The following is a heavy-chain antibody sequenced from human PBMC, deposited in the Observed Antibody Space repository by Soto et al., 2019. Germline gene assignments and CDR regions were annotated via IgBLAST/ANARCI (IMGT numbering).Heavy chain of an antibody. CDR2: ISEDGSNK. CDR1: GFIFSNYG. Sequence: QVQLVESGGGVVQPGRSLRLSCAASGFIFSNYGIHWVRQAPGKGLEWVAVISEDGSNKYYADSAKGRFTISRDNYNNTVFLQMNSLRHEETALYYCAKDLPPYRRSSRGAYGMDVWGQGTTVTVSS. D-gene: IGHD2-15*01. CDR3: AKDLPPYRRSSRGAYGMDV. V-gene: IGHV3-30*18. J-gene: IGHJ6*02.